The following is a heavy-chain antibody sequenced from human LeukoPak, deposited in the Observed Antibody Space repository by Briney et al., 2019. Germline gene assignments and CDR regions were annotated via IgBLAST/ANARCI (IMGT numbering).Heavy chain of an antibody. CDR2: IWYDGSNK. V-gene: IGHV3-33*08. J-gene: IGHJ3*02. CDR3: AKIRFLEEGVFDI. CDR1: GFTFSSYS. D-gene: IGHD3-3*01. Sequence: PGGSLRLSCAASGFTFSSYSMNWVRQAPGKGLEWVAVIWYDGSNKYYADSVKGRFTISRDNSKNTLYLQMNSLRAEDTAVYYCAKIRFLEEGVFDIWGQGTMVTVSS.